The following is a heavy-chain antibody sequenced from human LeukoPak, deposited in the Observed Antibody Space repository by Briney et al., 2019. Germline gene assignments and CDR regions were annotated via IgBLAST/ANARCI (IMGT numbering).Heavy chain of an antibody. D-gene: IGHD3-16*01. CDR1: GFTFSNYA. V-gene: IGHV3-30*04. CDR2: ISYVGSNK. CDR3: ARNFRAGGVTSKAFDI. Sequence: GRSLRLSCAASGFTFSNYAIHWVCQAPGKGLEWVAVISYVGSNKYYADSVKGRFTISRDNSKNTLYLQMNSLRAEDTAVYYCARNFRAGGVTSKAFDIWGQGTMVTVSS. J-gene: IGHJ3*02.